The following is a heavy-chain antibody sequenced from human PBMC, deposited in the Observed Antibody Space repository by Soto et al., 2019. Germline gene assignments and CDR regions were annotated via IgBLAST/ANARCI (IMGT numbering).Heavy chain of an antibody. J-gene: IGHJ4*02. D-gene: IGHD2-15*01. CDR1: GFIFKNYA. Sequence: PGGSLRLSCAGSGFIFKNYALNWVRQAPGKGLEWVASITRDGYNKYYADSVKGRFTISRDNSRDTLSLQMTALRTEDSSIYYCTKSSGGSPSVGMDYWGQGTRVTVSS. CDR3: TKSSGGSPSVGMDY. CDR2: ITRDGYNK. V-gene: IGHV3-30*04.